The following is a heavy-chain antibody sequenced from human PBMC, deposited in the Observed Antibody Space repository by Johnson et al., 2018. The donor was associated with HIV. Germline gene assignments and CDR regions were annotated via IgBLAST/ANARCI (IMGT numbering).Heavy chain of an antibody. D-gene: IGHD3-16*02. Sequence: DVQVVESGGGLVKPGGSLRLSCAASGFTFSNAWMSWVRQAPGKGLEWVGRITTKTDGGTTDYAAPVKCSVTSSRDDSKSTLYLQMNRLKAEPTAVYNCTTYRAGDCGWGSYRDAFDMWGHGTMVTVSS. CDR2: ITTKTDGGTT. CDR1: GFTFSNAW. J-gene: IGHJ3*02. V-gene: IGHV3-15*01. CDR3: TTYRAGDCGWGSYRDAFDM.